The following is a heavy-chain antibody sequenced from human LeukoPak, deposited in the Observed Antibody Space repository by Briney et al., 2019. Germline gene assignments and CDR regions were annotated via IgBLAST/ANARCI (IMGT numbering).Heavy chain of an antibody. Sequence: GGSLRLSCAASGFTFSSYAMSWVRQAPGKGLEWVSAISGSGGSTYYADSVKGRFTISRDNSKNTLYLQMNSLRAEDTAVYYCAKDLELGYCSSISCYVPPYWGQGTLVTVSS. D-gene: IGHD2-2*01. CDR3: AKDLELGYCSSISCYVPPY. J-gene: IGHJ4*02. CDR1: GFTFSSYA. CDR2: ISGSGGST. V-gene: IGHV3-23*01.